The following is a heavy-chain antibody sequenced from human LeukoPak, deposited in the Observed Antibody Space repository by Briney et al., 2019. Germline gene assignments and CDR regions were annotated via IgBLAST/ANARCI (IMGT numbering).Heavy chain of an antibody. CDR1: GFTFRSYW. CDR2: INQQSSQK. V-gene: IGHV3-7*05. J-gene: IGHJ4*02. CDR3: ARALVGDGSSTY. D-gene: IGHD2-15*01. Sequence: GGSLRLFCAASGFTFRSYWMTWVRQAPGKGLEWVANINQQSSQKYYVDSVKGRFTISRDNAKNSLFLQMKSLSGDDTAVYYCARALVGDGSSTYWGQGTLVTVSS.